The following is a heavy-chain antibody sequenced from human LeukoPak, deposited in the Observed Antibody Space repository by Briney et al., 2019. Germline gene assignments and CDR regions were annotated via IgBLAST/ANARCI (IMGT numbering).Heavy chain of an antibody. J-gene: IGHJ4*02. D-gene: IGHD3-10*01. Sequence: SETLSLTCTVSGGSISRYYWSLIRQPPGKGLEWIGYIYHSGSTNYNPSLKSRVTISVDTSKNQFSLRLSSVTAADTAVYYCARHYGFGELYFDYWGQGTLVTVSS. CDR2: IYHSGST. V-gene: IGHV4-59*08. CDR1: GGSISRYY. CDR3: ARHYGFGELYFDY.